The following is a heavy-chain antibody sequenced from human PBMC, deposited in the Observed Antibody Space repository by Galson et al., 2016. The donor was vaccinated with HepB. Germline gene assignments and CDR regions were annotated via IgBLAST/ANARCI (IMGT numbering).Heavy chain of an antibody. CDR1: GGSVSSGTYY. J-gene: IGHJ4*02. CDR3: ARASGPLTYYYDSSGYEDY. V-gene: IGHV4-61*01. D-gene: IGHD3-22*01. CDR2: IHDSGST. Sequence: EPLSLTCTVSGGSVSSGTYYWSWIRQPPGKGLEWIGYIHDSGSTNYNPSLKSRVTISVDTSKNQFSLRLNSVTAADTAVYYRARASGPLTYYYDSSGYEDYWGQGTLVTVSS.